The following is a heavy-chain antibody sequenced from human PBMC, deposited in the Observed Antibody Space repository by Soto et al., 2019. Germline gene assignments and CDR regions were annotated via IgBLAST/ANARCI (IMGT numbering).Heavy chain of an antibody. D-gene: IGHD2-15*01. CDR2: IYYCGST. CDR1: GGSISSGGYY. Sequence: QVQLQESGPGLVKPSQTLSLTCTVSGGSISSGGYYWSWIRQHPGKGLEWIGYIYYCGSTYYNPSLKSRVTISVDTSKNQFSLKLSSVTAADTAVYYCAGYCSGGSCYYFDYWGQGTLVTVSS. J-gene: IGHJ4*02. V-gene: IGHV4-31*03. CDR3: AGYCSGGSCYYFDY.